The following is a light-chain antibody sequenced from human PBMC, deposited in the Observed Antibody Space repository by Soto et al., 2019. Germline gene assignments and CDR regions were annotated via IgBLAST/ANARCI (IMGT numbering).Light chain of an antibody. CDR3: CSYAGSRVI. V-gene: IGLV2-23*01. CDR1: SSDVGRYNL. Sequence: QSALTQPASVSGSPGQSITISCTGTSSDVGRYNLVSWYQQHPGKAPKLITYEGNKRPSGVSNRFSGSKSGNTASLTISGLQAEDEADYYCCSYAGSRVIFGGGTKLTVL. J-gene: IGLJ2*01. CDR2: EGN.